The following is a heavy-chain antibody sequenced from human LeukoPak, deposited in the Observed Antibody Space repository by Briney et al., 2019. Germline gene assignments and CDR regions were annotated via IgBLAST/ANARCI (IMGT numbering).Heavy chain of an antibody. V-gene: IGHV1-69*05. D-gene: IGHD4-17*01. Sequence: ASVTVSCKASGGTFSSYAISWVRQAPGQGLEWMGGIIPIFGTANYAQKFQGRVTITTDESTSTAYMELSSLRSEDTAVYYCAGVEDYGDDAFDIWGQGTMVTVSS. CDR3: AGVEDYGDDAFDI. CDR2: IIPIFGTA. J-gene: IGHJ3*02. CDR1: GGTFSSYA.